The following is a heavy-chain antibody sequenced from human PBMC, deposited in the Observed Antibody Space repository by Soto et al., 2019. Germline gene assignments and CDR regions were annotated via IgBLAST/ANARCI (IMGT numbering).Heavy chain of an antibody. CDR1: GDSVSSKTAT. Sequence: QVQLQQSGPGLVKPSQTLSLICAISGDSVSSKTATWNWIRQSPSRGLEWLGRTYYRSKWYYDYAVSVKSRVVITPETSKNQLSLQLNSVTPDDAAVYFCARDGSGFHWYFDLWGRGTLVTVSS. J-gene: IGHJ2*01. D-gene: IGHD6-19*01. CDR2: TYYRSKWYY. V-gene: IGHV6-1*01. CDR3: ARDGSGFHWYFDL.